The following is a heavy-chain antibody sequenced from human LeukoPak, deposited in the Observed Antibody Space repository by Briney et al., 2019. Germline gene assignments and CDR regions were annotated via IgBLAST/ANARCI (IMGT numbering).Heavy chain of an antibody. CDR3: ARLSHIYCSGGSCAYYYGMDV. CDR2: IDPSDSYT. D-gene: IGHD2-15*01. CDR1: GYRFTSYW. V-gene: IGHV5-10-1*01. J-gene: IGHJ6*04. Sequence: GESLKISCKGSGYRFTSYWISWVRQMPGKGMEWMGRIDPSDSYTNYSPSFQGHVTISADKSISTAYLQWSSLKASDTAMYYCARLSHIYCSGGSCAYYYGMDVWGKGTTVTVSS.